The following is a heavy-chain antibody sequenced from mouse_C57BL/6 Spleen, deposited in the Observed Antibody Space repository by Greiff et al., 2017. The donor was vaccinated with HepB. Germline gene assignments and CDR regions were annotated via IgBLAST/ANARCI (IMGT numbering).Heavy chain of an antibody. CDR3: ARWDYGAY. J-gene: IGHJ3*01. CDR2: IDPSDSYT. Sequence: QVQLQQPGAELMRPGTSVKLSCKASGYTFTSYWMHWVKQRPGQGLEWIGVIDPSDSYTNYNQKFKGKATLTVDTSSSTAYMQLSSLTSEDSAVYYCARWDYGAYWGQGTLVTVSA. V-gene: IGHV1-59*01. CDR1: GYTFTSYW. D-gene: IGHD1-1*01.